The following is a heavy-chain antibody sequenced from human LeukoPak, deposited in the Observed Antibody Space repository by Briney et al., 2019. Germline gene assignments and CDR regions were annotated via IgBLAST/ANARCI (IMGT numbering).Heavy chain of an antibody. D-gene: IGHD3-22*01. CDR3: AREVKYYYDSSGYFDY. CDR2: IYYSGST. V-gene: IGHV4-59*01. Sequence: SETLSLTCTVSGGSISSYYWSWIRQPPGEGLEWVGYIYYSGSTNYNPSLKSRDTISVDTSKNQFSLKLSSVTAADTAVYYCAREVKYYYDSSGYFDYWGQGTLVTVSS. CDR1: GGSISSYY. J-gene: IGHJ4*02.